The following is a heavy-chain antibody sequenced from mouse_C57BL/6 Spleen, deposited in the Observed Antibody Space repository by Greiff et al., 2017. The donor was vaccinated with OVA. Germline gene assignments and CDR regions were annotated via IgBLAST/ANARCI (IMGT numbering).Heavy chain of an antibody. Sequence: VQLQQSGPELVKPGASVKISCKASGYAFSSSWMNWVKQRPGKGLEWIGRIYPGDGDTNYNGKFKGKATLTADKSSSTAYMQLSSLTSEDSAVYFCARSGDYGEYFDYWGQGTTLTVSS. D-gene: IGHD2-4*01. CDR2: IYPGDGDT. V-gene: IGHV1-82*01. J-gene: IGHJ2*01. CDR3: ARSGDYGEYFDY. CDR1: GYAFSSSW.